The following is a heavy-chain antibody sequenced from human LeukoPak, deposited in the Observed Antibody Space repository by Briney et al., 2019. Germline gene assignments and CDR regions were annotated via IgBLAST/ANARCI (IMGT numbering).Heavy chain of an antibody. D-gene: IGHD2-2*02. CDR1: GGSISSSSYY. CDR2: IYYSGST. V-gene: IGHV4-39*01. CDR3: ASWGYCSSTSCYTRAP. Sequence: PSETLSLTCTVSGGSISSSSYYWGWIRQPPGKGLEWIGSIYYSGSTYYNPSLKSRVTISVDTSKNQFSLKLSSVTAADTAVYYCASWGYCSSTSCYTRAPWGQGTMVTVSP. J-gene: IGHJ3*01.